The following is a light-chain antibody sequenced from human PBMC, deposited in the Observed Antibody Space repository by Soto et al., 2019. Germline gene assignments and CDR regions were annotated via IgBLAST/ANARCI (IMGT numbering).Light chain of an antibody. CDR3: QQCFWHWA. V-gene: IGKV1-5*01. CDR2: DAY. Sequence: DIQMTQSPSTLSASVGDRVTITCRASQSIRSCLARYQQKPGKAPKLLIYDAYSLESGVPSRFGGSGSGTEYTLSITSLQPDEFATYYCQQCFWHWAVGQGTKVDI. CDR1: QSIRSC. J-gene: IGKJ1*01.